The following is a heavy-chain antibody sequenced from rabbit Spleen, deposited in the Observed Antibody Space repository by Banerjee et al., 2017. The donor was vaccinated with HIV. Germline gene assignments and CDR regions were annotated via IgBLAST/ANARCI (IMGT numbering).Heavy chain of an antibody. D-gene: IGHD1-1*01. V-gene: IGHV1S45*01. J-gene: IGHJ4*01. Sequence: QEQLVESGGGLVQPEGSLTLTCTASGFSFSSSYYMCWVRQAPGKGLEWIACIDTGSSGFTYFATWAKGRFTCSKASSTTVTLEMTSLTAADTATYLCARDLVAVIGWNFNLWGPGTLVTVS. CDR1: GFSFSSSYY. CDR2: IDTGSSGFT. CDR3: ARDLVAVIGWNFNL.